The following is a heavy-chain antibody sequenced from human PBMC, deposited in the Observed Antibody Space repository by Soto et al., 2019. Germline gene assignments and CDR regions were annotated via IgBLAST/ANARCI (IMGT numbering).Heavy chain of an antibody. J-gene: IGHJ4*02. Sequence: TSETLSLTCTVSGGSISSYYLSWIRQPPGKGLEWIGYIYYSGSTNYNPSLKSRVTISVDTSKNQFSLKLSSVTAADTAVYYCARATDSSGYYFYFDYWGQGTLVTVSS. V-gene: IGHV4-59*01. CDR2: IYYSGST. CDR3: ARATDSSGYYFYFDY. D-gene: IGHD3-22*01. CDR1: GGSISSYY.